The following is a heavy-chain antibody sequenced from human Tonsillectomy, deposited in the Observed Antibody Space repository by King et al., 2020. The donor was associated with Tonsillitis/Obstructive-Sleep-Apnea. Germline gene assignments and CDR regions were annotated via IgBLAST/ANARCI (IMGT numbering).Heavy chain of an antibody. Sequence: VQLVESGGGLVQPGGSLRLSCAASGFTFSSYARSWVRKAPGKGLEWASAISGSGGSTYYADSVKGRVTISRDNSKNTLYLQMNSRRAEETAVYYCAKAVDFGVVTPFDYWGQGTLVTVSS. CDR1: GFTFSSYA. D-gene: IGHD3-3*01. J-gene: IGHJ4*02. CDR2: ISGSGGST. CDR3: AKAVDFGVVTPFDY. V-gene: IGHV3-23*04.